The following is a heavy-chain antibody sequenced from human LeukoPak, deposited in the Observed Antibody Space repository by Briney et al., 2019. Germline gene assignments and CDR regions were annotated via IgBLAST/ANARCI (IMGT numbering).Heavy chain of an antibody. CDR1: GYTFTSYG. Sequence: ASVKVSCKASGYTFTSYGISWVRQAPGQGLEWMGWISAYNGNTNYAQKLQGRVTMTGDTSVSTAYMELSRLRSDDSAVYYCAGILPATSWFDPWGQGTLVTVSS. CDR3: AGILPATSWFDP. D-gene: IGHD2-2*01. V-gene: IGHV1-18*01. CDR2: ISAYNGNT. J-gene: IGHJ5*02.